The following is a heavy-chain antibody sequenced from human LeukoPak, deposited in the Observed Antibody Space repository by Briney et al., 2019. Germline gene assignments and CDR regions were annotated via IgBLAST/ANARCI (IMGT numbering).Heavy chain of an antibody. V-gene: IGHV3-53*01. Sequence: GGSLRLSCAASGFTVSSNYMSWVRQAPGKGLEWVSVIYSGGSTYYADSVKGRFTISRDNSKNTLYLQMNSLRAEDTAVYYCARGSIGCSSTSCYGAPDYWGQGTLVTVSS. CDR1: GFTVSSNY. CDR2: IYSGGST. CDR3: ARGSIGCSSTSCYGAPDY. D-gene: IGHD2-2*01. J-gene: IGHJ4*02.